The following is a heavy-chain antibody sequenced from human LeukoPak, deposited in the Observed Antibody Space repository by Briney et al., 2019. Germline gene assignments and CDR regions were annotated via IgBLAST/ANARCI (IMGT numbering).Heavy chain of an antibody. V-gene: IGHV3-23*01. CDR1: GFIFSSYA. D-gene: IGHD2-15*01. CDR3: AKDLGMGGGSCFHH. Sequence: GGSLRLSCAASGFIFSSYAMSWVRQAPGKGLEWVSAISGSGGNTYYAGSVKGRFTISRDNSRNTLYLQMNSLRVEDTAVYYCAKDLGMGGGSCFHHWGQGILVTVSS. J-gene: IGHJ5*02. CDR2: ISGSGGNT.